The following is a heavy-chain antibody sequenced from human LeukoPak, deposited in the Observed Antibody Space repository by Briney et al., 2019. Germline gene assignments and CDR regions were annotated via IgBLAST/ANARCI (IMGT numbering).Heavy chain of an antibody. V-gene: IGHV3-23*01. J-gene: IGHJ4*02. CDR2: ISSRGEST. CDR3: AKGPRPDLTVLHTLEN. Sequence: PGGSLRLSCAASGFAFSNYAMGWVRQAAGRGLEWVATISSRGESTHDADSVKGRFTISRDNSKNSLYLQMDSLRAEDTAVYFCAKGPRPDLTVLHTLENWGQGTLVTVSS. D-gene: IGHD1-14*01. CDR1: GFAFSNYA.